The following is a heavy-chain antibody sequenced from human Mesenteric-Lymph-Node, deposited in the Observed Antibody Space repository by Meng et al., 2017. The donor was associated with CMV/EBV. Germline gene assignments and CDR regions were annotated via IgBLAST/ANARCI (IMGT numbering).Heavy chain of an antibody. CDR3: ARDKGDYYDSSGYYSDY. D-gene: IGHD3-22*01. Sequence: GSLRLSCTVSGGSISSTSYYWGWIRQPPGKGLEWIGSIYYSENTYYNPSLKSRVTISVDTSKNQFSLKLNSMTAADTAVYYCARDKGDYYDSSGYYSDYWGQGTLVTVSS. V-gene: IGHV4-39*07. CDR1: GGSISSTSYY. J-gene: IGHJ4*02. CDR2: IYYSENT.